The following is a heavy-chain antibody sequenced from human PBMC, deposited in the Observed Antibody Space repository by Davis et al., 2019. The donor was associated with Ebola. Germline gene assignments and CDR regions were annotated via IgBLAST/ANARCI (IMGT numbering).Heavy chain of an antibody. CDR1: GYTFTGYQ. V-gene: IGHV1-2*06. D-gene: IGHD2-2*01. CDR2: INPDSGGT. Sequence: ASVKVSCKASGYTFTGYQMHWVRQAPGQGFEWMGQINPDSGGTYYAQKFQGRVTMTRDTSISTAYMELSRLRSDDTAVYYCAAMLGYCSVTTCFPYYGMDVWGKGTTVTVSS. J-gene: IGHJ6*04. CDR3: AAMLGYCSVTTCFPYYGMDV.